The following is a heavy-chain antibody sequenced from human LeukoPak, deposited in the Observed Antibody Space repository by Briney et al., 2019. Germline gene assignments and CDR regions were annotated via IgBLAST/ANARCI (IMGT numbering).Heavy chain of an antibody. CDR3: ATAMVRGVIITEDAFDI. J-gene: IGHJ3*02. V-gene: IGHV3-48*04. CDR2: ISSSSSTI. Sequence: GGSLRLSCAASGFTFSSYSMNWVRQAPGKGLEWVSYISSSSSTIYYADSVKGRFTISRDNAKNSLYLQMNSLRAGDTAVYYCATAMVRGVIITEDAFDIWGQGTMVTVSS. CDR1: GFTFSSYS. D-gene: IGHD3-10*01.